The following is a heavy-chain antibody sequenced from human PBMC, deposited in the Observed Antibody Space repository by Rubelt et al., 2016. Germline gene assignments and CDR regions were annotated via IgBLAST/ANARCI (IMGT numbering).Heavy chain of an antibody. CDR3: ARARDSWFDP. CDR2: ISYDGSEK. J-gene: IGHJ5*02. Sequence: WVAVISYDGSEKYYADSVKGRFTISRDNSKNTLYLQMNSLRAEDTAVYYCARARDSWFDPWGQGTLVTVSS. V-gene: IGHV3-30*01.